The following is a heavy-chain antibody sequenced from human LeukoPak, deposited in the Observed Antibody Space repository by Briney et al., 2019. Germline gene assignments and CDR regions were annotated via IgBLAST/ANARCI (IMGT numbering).Heavy chain of an antibody. CDR2: IYSDNT. J-gene: IGHJ3*02. Sequence: GGSLRLSCTVSGFTVSSNSMSWVRQAPGKGLEWVSFIYSDNTHYSDSVKGRFTISRDNSKNTLYLQMNSLRAEDTAVYYCAKVSSGPPAFDIWGQGTMVTVSS. CDR1: GFTVSSNS. V-gene: IGHV3-53*01. D-gene: IGHD6-19*01. CDR3: AKVSSGPPAFDI.